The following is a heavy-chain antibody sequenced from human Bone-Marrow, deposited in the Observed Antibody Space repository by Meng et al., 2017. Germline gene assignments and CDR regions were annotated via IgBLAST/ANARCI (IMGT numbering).Heavy chain of an antibody. CDR2: IYYSGST. CDR3: ARGPTTMAHDFDY. J-gene: IGHJ4*02. CDR1: GGSISSSSYY. Sequence: SETLSLTCTVSGGSISSSSYYWGRIRQPPGKGLEWIGSIYYSGSTYYNPSLKSRVTISVDTSQNNLSLKLSSVTAADSAVYYCARGPTTMAHDFDYWGQGTLVTVSS. V-gene: IGHV4-39*02. D-gene: IGHD4-11*01.